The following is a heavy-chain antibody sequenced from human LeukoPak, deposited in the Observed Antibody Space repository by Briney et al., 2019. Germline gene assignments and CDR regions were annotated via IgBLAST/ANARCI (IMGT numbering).Heavy chain of an antibody. CDR2: IYTSGST. CDR1: GGSISSDTYY. CDR3: ARESGYSSGRDY. Sequence: SETLSLTCTVSGGSISSDTYYWSWIRQPAGKGLEWIGRIYTSGSTNYNPSLKSRVTTLVDTSKKQFSLKLSSVTAADRAVYYCARESGYSSGRDYWGQGTLVTVSS. D-gene: IGHD5-18*01. J-gene: IGHJ4*02. V-gene: IGHV4-61*02.